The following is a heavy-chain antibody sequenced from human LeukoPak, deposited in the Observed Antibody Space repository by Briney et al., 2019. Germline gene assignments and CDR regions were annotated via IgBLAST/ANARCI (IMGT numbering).Heavy chain of an antibody. D-gene: IGHD2-2*02. CDR1: GGTFSSYA. CDR3: ARVTLSLDCSSTSCYIGAFDI. Sequence: ASVKVSCKASGGTFSSYAISWVRQAPGQGLEWMGGIIPIFGTANYAQKFQGRVTITTDESTSTAYMELSSLRSEDTAVYYCARVTLSLDCSSTSCYIGAFDIWGQGTMVPVSS. V-gene: IGHV1-69*05. J-gene: IGHJ3*02. CDR2: IIPIFGTA.